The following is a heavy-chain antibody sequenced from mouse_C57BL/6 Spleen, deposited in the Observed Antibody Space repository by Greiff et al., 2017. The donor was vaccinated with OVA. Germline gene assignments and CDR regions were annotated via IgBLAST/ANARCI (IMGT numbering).Heavy chain of an antibody. CDR1: GFTFSDYY. CDR3: ARHKDYDDSYWYFDV. Sequence: EVNLVESGGGLVQPGGSLKLSCAASGFTFSDYYMYWVRQTPEKRLEWVAYISNGGGSTYYPDTVKGRFTISRDNAKNTLYLQMSRLKSEDTAMYYCARHKDYDDSYWYFDVWGTGTTVTVSS. J-gene: IGHJ1*03. D-gene: IGHD2-4*01. V-gene: IGHV5-12*01. CDR2: ISNGGGST.